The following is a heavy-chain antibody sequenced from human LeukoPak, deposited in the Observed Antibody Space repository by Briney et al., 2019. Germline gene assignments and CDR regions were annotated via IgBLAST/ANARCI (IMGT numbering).Heavy chain of an antibody. CDR2: ISWNSVSI. V-gene: IGHV3-9*01. J-gene: IGHJ4*02. Sequence: GGSLRLSCTASGLTFDDYAMHWVRQGPGKGLEWVAGISWNSVSIGYGGSVKGRFTISRDNAKNSLFLQMTSLREEDTALYYCVKEGGSSGWYYFDDWGQGVLVTVS. CDR1: GLTFDDYA. CDR3: VKEGGSSGWYYFDD. D-gene: IGHD6-19*01.